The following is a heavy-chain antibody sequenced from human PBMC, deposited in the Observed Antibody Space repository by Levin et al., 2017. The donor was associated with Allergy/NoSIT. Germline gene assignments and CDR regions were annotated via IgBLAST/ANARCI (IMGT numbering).Heavy chain of an antibody. Sequence: ASVKVSCKAFRYTLTSYGISWVRQAPGQGLEWMGWISAYNGNTNYAQKLQGRVTMTTDTSTSTAYLELRSLISDDTAVYYCVRDALNTGWYSEDFYYFGMDVWGQGTTVTVSS. D-gene: IGHD6-19*01. J-gene: IGHJ6*02. CDR3: VRDALNTGWYSEDFYYFGMDV. V-gene: IGHV1-18*01. CDR1: RYTLTSYG. CDR2: ISAYNGNT.